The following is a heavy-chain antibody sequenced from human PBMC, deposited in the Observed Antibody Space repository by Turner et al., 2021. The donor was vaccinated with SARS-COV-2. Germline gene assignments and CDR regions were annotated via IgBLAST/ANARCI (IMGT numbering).Heavy chain of an antibody. CDR1: GSTFSNYN. V-gene: IGHV3-21*01. J-gene: IGHJ3*02. CDR3: ARQKPGFDSSGYYPDAFDI. CDR2: VSSGRSYI. Sequence: EVQLVESGGGLVKPGGSLRLACAASGSTFSNYNMNWVLQAPGEGLEWVSSVSSGRSYIYYADSVKGRFTISRDNAKKSLFLQMNSLRAEDTAVYYCARQKPGFDSSGYYPDAFDIWGQGTMVTVSS. D-gene: IGHD3-22*01.